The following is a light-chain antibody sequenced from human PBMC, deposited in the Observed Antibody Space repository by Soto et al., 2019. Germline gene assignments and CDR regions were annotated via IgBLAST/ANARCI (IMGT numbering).Light chain of an antibody. CDR3: GTWDGSLNAGV. CDR2: DNI. V-gene: IGLV1-51*01. Sequence: QSVLTQPPSVSAAPGQKVTISCSGSTPNIGNNYVSWFQQFPGTVPKVLIYDNIERPSGIPDRFSGSKSGTSATLVITGLQTGDEADYYCGTWDGSLNAGVFGGGTKLTVL. J-gene: IGLJ3*02. CDR1: TPNIGNNY.